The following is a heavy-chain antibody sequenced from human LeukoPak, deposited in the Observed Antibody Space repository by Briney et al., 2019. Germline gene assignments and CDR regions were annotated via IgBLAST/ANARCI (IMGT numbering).Heavy chain of an antibody. D-gene: IGHD3-3*01. J-gene: IGHJ4*02. CDR2: TSSSSAYT. V-gene: IGHV3-21*04. Sequence: GGSLRLSCAASGFTFSSFSMIWVRQAPGKGLEWVSSTSSSSAYTFYAESGKGRFTITRDNAKNSLFLQMNSLRAEDTAMYYCARDRAWNYFDYWGQGTLVTVSS. CDR3: ARDRAWNYFDY. CDR1: GFTFSSFS.